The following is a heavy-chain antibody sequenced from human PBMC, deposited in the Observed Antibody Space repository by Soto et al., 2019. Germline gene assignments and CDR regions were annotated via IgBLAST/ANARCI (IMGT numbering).Heavy chain of an antibody. CDR1: GFTFSSFA. J-gene: IGHJ4*02. CDR3: ARGGGGDHGY. V-gene: IGHV3-23*01. CDR2: IGEIGGWI. D-gene: IGHD2-21*02. Sequence: EVQLLESGGGLVQPGGSLRLSCAASGFTFSSFAMSWVRQAPGKGLEWVAVIGEIGGWIHYVDSVKGRFTISRDNSKKTVFRQRNRLRAEDPAVHYWARGGGGDHGYWGQGTLVTVSS.